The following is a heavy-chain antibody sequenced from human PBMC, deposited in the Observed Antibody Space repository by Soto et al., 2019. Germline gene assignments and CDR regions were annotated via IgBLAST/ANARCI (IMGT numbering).Heavy chain of an antibody. V-gene: IGHV4-31*03. CDR1: GGSISSGGYY. CDR2: IYYSGST. CDR3: ARVVGVVVPAAIGGYNWFDP. Sequence: SETLSLTCTVSGGSISSGGYYWSWIRQHPGKGLEWIGYIYYSGSTYYNPSLKSRVTISVDTSKNQFSLKLSSVTAADTAVYYCARVVGVVVPAAIGGYNWFDPWGQGTLVTVSS. D-gene: IGHD2-2*02. J-gene: IGHJ5*02.